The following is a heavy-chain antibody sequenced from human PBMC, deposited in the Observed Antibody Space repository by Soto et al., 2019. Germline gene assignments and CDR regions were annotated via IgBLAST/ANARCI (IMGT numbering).Heavy chain of an antibody. D-gene: IGHD2-15*01. CDR2: ISADNGNT. Sequence: GASVKVSCKASGYNFNIYGINWVRQAPGQRLEWMGWISADNGNTKSSQKFQDRVIMTRDTSASTAYMDLSSLRSEDTAVYYCARGIATGQLDPWGQGTLVTVSS. J-gene: IGHJ5*02. CDR1: GYNFNIYG. CDR3: ARGIATGQLDP. V-gene: IGHV1-3*01.